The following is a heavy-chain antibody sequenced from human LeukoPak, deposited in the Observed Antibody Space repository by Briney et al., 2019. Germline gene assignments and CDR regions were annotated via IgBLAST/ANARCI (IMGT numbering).Heavy chain of an antibody. CDR2: INQDESAK. D-gene: IGHD5-24*01. CDR3: AKLLRGATIYDF. J-gene: IGHJ4*01. Sequence: GGTLRLSCAASGFTLSRYWMSWVRQAPGKGLEWVASINQDESAKYYVDSVKGRFTISRDNAKNSLFLQMNSLRAEDTAFNYCAKLLRGATIYDFWGHGALVTVSS. CDR1: GFTLSRYW. V-gene: IGHV3-7*01.